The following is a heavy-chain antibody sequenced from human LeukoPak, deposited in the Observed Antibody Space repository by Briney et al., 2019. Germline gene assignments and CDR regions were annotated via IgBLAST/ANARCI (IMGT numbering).Heavy chain of an antibody. V-gene: IGHV3-48*02. J-gene: IGHJ4*02. CDR2: ISGSGSSI. D-gene: IGHD3-16*02. CDR1: GFAFSTYS. CDR3: ARDLSRSRPFDY. Sequence: GGSLRLSCAASGFAFSTYSMDWVRQAPGKGLEWVSFISGSGSSIYYAGSVKGRFTISRDTAKNSLYLQMNSLRDEDTAMYYCARDLSRSRPFDYWGQGTLVTVSS.